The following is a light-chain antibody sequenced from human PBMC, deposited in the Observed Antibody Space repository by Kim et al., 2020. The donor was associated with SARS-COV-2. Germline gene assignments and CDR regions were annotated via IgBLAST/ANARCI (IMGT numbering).Light chain of an antibody. J-gene: IGKJ4*01. CDR1: RNIYSS. CDR2: GAS. Sequence: SPGERATLSCRASRNIYSSLAWYQQKPGQAPRLLIYGASIGATGIPARFSGSGSGTEFTLIISSPQSEDSALYYCQQYSNWPPLTFGGGTKVDIK. V-gene: IGKV3-15*01. CDR3: QQYSNWPPLT.